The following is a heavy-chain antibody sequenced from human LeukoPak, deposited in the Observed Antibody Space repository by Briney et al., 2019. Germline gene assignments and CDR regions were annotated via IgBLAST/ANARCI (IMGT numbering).Heavy chain of an antibody. J-gene: IGHJ4*02. CDR3: ARVAGTSLLFDY. V-gene: IGHV3-30*04. CDR2: ISYDGSNK. Sequence: GGSLRLSCAASGFTFSSYAMHWVRQAPGKGLEWVAVISYDGSNKYYADSVKGRFTISRDNSKNTLYLQMNSLRAEDTAVYYCARVAGTSLLFDYWGQGTLVTVSS. D-gene: IGHD6-13*01. CDR1: GFTFSSYA.